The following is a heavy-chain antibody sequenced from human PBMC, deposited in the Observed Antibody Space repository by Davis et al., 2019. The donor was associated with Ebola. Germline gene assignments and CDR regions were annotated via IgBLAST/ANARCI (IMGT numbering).Heavy chain of an antibody. CDR1: GYSFSSYW. CDR2: IYPGDSDT. Sequence: PGGSLRLSCKGSGYSFSSYWIGWVRQKAGTGLEWMGIIYPGDSDTRYSPSFQGQVTISADKSISTAYLQWNSLKASDTAMYYCARLAGAWAGDRYFDLWGRGTLVTVSS. J-gene: IGHJ2*01. CDR3: ARLAGAWAGDRYFDL. V-gene: IGHV5-51*01. D-gene: IGHD4/OR15-4a*01.